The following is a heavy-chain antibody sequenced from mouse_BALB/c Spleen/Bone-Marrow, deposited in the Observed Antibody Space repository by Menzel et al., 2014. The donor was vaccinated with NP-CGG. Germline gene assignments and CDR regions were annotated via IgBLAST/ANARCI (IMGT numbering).Heavy chain of an antibody. Sequence: EVQGVESGGGLVLPGGSRKLSCAASGFTFSSFGMHWVRQAPEKGLEWVAYISSGSSTIYYADTVKGRFTISRDNPKNTLCPQMTSLRSEDTAMYYCAIRAYWGQGTLVTVSA. V-gene: IGHV5-17*02. CDR3: AIRAY. CDR2: ISSGSSTI. CDR1: GFTFSSFG. J-gene: IGHJ3*01.